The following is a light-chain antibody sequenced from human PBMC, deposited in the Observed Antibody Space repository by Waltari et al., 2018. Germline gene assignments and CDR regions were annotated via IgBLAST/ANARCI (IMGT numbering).Light chain of an antibody. Sequence: QSGLTQPPSASGTPGQRVTISCSGSNSNIGVNYVYWYQQFPGTAPKLLIYRNSLRPSGVCDRFYGSKSGASASRAISGLRSEDEADYYCAAWDTSLRGHVIFGGGTKLTVV. V-gene: IGLV1-47*01. J-gene: IGLJ2*01. CDR3: AAWDTSLRGHVI. CDR1: NSNIGVNY. CDR2: RNS.